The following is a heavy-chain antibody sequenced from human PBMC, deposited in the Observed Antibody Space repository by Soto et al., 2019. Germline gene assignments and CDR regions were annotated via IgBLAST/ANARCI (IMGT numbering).Heavy chain of an antibody. J-gene: IGHJ5*02. CDR2: INHSGST. V-gene: IGHV4-34*01. Sequence: SETLSLTCAVYGGSFSGYYWSWIRQPPGKGLEWIGEINHSGSTNYNPSLKSRVTISVDTSKNQFSLKLSSVTAADTAVYYCASASGIAVAGPNLFDPCGKGTLVTVGS. CDR3: ASASGIAVAGPNLFDP. CDR1: GGSFSGYY. D-gene: IGHD6-19*01.